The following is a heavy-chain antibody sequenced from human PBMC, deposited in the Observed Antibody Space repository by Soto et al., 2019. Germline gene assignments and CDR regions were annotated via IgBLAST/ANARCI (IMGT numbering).Heavy chain of an antibody. CDR1: GGSISSGGYY. D-gene: IGHD1-20*01. CDR2: IYYSGST. CDR3: ARVNFPWFDP. V-gene: IGHV4-31*03. J-gene: IGHJ5*02. Sequence: SETLSLTXTVSGGSISSGGYYWSCIRQHPGKGLEWIGYIYYSGSTYYNPSLKSRVTISVDTSKNQFSLKLSSVTAADTAVYYCARVNFPWFDPWGQGTLVTVSS.